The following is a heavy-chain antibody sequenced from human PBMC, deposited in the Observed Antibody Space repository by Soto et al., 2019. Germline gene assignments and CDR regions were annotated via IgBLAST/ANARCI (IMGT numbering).Heavy chain of an antibody. Sequence: EVQLVESGGGSVQRGGSLRLSCTASGLIFSINSLNWVRQAPGKGLEVISYIDSGGTTIFYADSVKGRFTISRDDAKDSRYLQMNGLRNEDTALYYCAITSRGSLRPYWGQGTLVSVSS. J-gene: IGHJ4*02. CDR2: IDSGGTTI. CDR3: AITSRGSLRPY. V-gene: IGHV3-48*02. CDR1: GLIFSINS. D-gene: IGHD1-26*01.